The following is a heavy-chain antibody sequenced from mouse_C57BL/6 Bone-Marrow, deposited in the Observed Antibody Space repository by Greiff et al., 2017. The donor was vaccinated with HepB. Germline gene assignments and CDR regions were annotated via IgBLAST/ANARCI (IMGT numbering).Heavy chain of an antibody. CDR2: IHPSDSDT. Sequence: VKLMESGAELVKPGASVKVSCKASGYTFTSYWMHWVKQRPGQGLEWIGRIHPSDSDTNYNQKFKGKATLTVDKSSSTAYMQLSSLTSEDSAVYYCAITFIYYYGSSRGDYWGQGTSVTVSS. CDR3: AITFIYYYGSSRGDY. V-gene: IGHV1-74*01. CDR1: GYTFTSYW. D-gene: IGHD1-1*01. J-gene: IGHJ4*01.